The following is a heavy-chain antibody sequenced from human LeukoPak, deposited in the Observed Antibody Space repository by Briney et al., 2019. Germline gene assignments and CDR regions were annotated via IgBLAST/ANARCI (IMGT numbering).Heavy chain of an antibody. V-gene: IGHV4-34*01. CDR1: GGSFSGYY. D-gene: IGHD3-3*01. CDR2: INHSGST. CDR3: ARGRLYTYYDFWSGFPDQNWFDP. Sequence: SESLSLTCAVYGGSFSGYYWSWIRQPPGKGLEWIGEINHSGSTNYNPSLKSRVTISVDTSKNQFSLKLSSVTAADTAVYYCARGRLYTYYDFWSGFPDQNWFDPWGQGTLVTVSS. J-gene: IGHJ5*02.